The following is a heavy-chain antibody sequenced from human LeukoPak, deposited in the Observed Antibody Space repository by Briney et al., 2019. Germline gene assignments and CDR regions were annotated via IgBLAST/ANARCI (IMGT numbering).Heavy chain of an antibody. D-gene: IGHD3-10*01. CDR2: IYNSGSST. CDR1: GGSISIYY. CDR3: VRDRELTY. J-gene: IGHJ4*02. V-gene: IGHV4-59*01. Sequence: SETLSLTCTDSGGSISIYYWNWIRQPPGKGLEWIGYIYNSGSSTIYNPSLKSRVTISVDTSKNQFSLRLSSVTAADTAVYFCVRDRELTYWGQGTLVTVSS.